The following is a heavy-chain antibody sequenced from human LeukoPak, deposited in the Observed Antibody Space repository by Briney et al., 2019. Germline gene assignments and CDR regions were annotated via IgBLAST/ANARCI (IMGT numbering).Heavy chain of an antibody. Sequence: GGSLRLSCAASGFTFSSYEMNWVRQAPGKGLEWVSYIGSSGSTIYYADSVKGRFTISRDNAKNSLYLQMNSLRAEDTAAYYCARDGDCGGACGNGFDIWGQGTMVTVSS. CDR2: IGSSGSTI. V-gene: IGHV3-48*03. D-gene: IGHD2-21*02. CDR3: ARDGDCGGACGNGFDI. J-gene: IGHJ3*02. CDR1: GFTFSSYE.